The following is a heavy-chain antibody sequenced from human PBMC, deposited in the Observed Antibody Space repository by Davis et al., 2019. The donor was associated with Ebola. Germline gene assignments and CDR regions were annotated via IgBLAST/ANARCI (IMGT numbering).Heavy chain of an antibody. Sequence: GESLKISCKGSGYSFTSYWISWVRQMPGKGLEWMGIIYPGDSDTRYSPSFQGQVTISADKSISTAYLQWSSLKASDTAMYYCARQLAYCGGDCYFNWFDPWGQGTLVTVSS. V-gene: IGHV5-51*01. CDR2: IYPGDSDT. CDR3: ARQLAYCGGDCYFNWFDP. CDR1: GYSFTSYW. D-gene: IGHD2-21*02. J-gene: IGHJ5*02.